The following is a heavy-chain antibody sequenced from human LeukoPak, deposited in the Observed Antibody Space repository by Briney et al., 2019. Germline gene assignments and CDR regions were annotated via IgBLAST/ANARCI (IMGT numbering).Heavy chain of an antibody. D-gene: IGHD2-2*01. CDR1: RGSISSYL. Sequence: SEALSVTRMVSRGSISSYLWSSMRQPAGKGVEWIGRIYTSGSTNYNPSLKSRVTMSVDTSKNQFSLKLSSVTAADTAVYYCARDSSYCSSTSCYLRGVGYYYYGMDVWGQGTTVTVSS. J-gene: IGHJ6*02. V-gene: IGHV4-4*07. CDR2: IYTSGST. CDR3: ARDSSYCSSTSCYLRGVGYYYYGMDV.